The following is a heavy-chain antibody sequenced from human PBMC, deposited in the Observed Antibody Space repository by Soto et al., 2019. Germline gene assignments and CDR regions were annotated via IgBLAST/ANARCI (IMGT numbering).Heavy chain of an antibody. CDR1: SGSISSSNW. J-gene: IGHJ6*03. D-gene: IGHD2-15*01. CDR2: INHSGGT. CDR3: TRIDGPDIRGWSTRYYYSSYMDV. Sequence: QVQLQESGPGLVEPSGTLSLTCAVSSGSISSSNWWSWVRQPPGKGLEWIGEINHSGGTNYNPALKRRVTISVDKSKNQFSLQLRFVTAADTAVYYCTRIDGPDIRGWSTRYYYSSYMDVWGKGTTVSVSS. V-gene: IGHV4-4*02.